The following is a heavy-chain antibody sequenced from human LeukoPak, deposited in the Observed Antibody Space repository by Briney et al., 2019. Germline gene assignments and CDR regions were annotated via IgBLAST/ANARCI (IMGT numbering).Heavy chain of an antibody. Sequence: PSETLSLTCTVSGCSISSSYWSWIRQPPGKGLEWIGYIYYSGSNSYHPSLKSRVTISIETSMNQFSLKLTSVTAADTAVYYCARGPWITGDFSFDYLGQGTLVTVSS. J-gene: IGHJ4*02. D-gene: IGHD2-21*02. V-gene: IGHV4-59*01. CDR3: ARGPWITGDFSFDY. CDR2: IYYSGSN. CDR1: GCSISSSY.